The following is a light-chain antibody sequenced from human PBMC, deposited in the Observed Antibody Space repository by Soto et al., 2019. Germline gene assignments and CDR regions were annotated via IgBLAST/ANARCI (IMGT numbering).Light chain of an antibody. CDR1: QSVSSY. CDR3: QQYGSSLLT. J-gene: IGKJ4*01. CDR2: DAS. Sequence: EIVLKQSPATLSLSPGERATLSCRASQSVSSYLAWYQQKPGQAPRLLIYDASNRATGIPARFSGSGSGTDFTLTTSRLEPEDFAVYYCQQYGSSLLTFGGGTKVDIK. V-gene: IGKV3-11*01.